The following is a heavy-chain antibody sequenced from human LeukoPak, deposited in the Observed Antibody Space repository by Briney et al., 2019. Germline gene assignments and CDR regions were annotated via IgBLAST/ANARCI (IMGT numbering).Heavy chain of an antibody. D-gene: IGHD6-6*01. Sequence: KPSETLSLTCAVSGGSISSSSYYWGWIRQPPGKGLEWIGNIYDSGSTYYNPSLKSRVTISVDTSKNQFSLKLSSVTAADTAVYYCARGRPIAARPFDYWGQGTLVTVSS. CDR2: IYDSGST. CDR1: GGSISSSSYY. CDR3: ARGRPIAARPFDY. V-gene: IGHV4-39*01. J-gene: IGHJ4*02.